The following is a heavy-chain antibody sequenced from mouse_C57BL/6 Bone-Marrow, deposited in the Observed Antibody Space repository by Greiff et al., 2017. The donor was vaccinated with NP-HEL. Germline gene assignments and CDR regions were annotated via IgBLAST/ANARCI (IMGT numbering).Heavy chain of an antibody. V-gene: IGHV5-17*01. D-gene: IGHD3-2*02. Sequence: EVQLVESGGGLVKPGGSLKLSCAASGFTFSDYGMHWVRQAPEKGLEWVAYISSCSSTIYYADTVKGRFTISRDNAKNTLFLQMTSLRSEDTAMYYCARTAQAFDYWGQGTTLTVSS. CDR3: ARTAQAFDY. J-gene: IGHJ2*01. CDR1: GFTFSDYG. CDR2: ISSCSSTI.